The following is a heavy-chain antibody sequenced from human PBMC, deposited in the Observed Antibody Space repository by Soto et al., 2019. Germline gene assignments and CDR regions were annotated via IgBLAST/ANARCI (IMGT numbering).Heavy chain of an antibody. CDR1: GGSISTSRSY. J-gene: IGHJ5*02. V-gene: IGHV4-39*01. CDR3: ARQPTTGDTDLWFDP. D-gene: IGHD2-21*01. CDR2: IFYSGST. Sequence: QLQLLESGPGLVKASETLSLTCSVSGGSISTSRSYWAWIRQPPGKGLEWLANIFYSGSTFYNPSLASRVSVSVDTSKNEFSLKLRSVIAADTAVYYCARQPTTGDTDLWFDPWGQRTLVTVSS.